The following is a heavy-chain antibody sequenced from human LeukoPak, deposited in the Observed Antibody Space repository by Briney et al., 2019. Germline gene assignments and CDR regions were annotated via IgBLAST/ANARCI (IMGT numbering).Heavy chain of an antibody. CDR1: GLRFSDYH. Sequence: GGSLRLSCAASGLRFSDYHMDWVRQAPGKGLEWVSGISWNSGSIGYADSVKGRFTISRDNAKNSLYLQMNSLRAEDMALYYCAKVDGSGWYYFDYWGQGTLVTVSS. CDR3: AKVDGSGWYYFDY. D-gene: IGHD6-19*01. V-gene: IGHV3-9*03. CDR2: ISWNSGSI. J-gene: IGHJ4*02.